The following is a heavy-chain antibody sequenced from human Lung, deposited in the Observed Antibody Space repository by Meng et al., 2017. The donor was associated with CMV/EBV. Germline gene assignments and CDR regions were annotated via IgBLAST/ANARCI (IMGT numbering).Heavy chain of an antibody. CDR3: ARDLYCSSTSCYLEYCFYGMDV. V-gene: IGHV4-39*07. J-gene: IGHJ6*02. D-gene: IGHD2-2*01. Sequence: GSLRLSFTVPGGSISSISYYWGWIRQPPGKGLEWIGSIYYSGSTYYNPSLKSRVTISVDTSKNQFSLKLSSVTAADTAVYYCARDLYCSSTSCYLEYCFYGMDVWGQGTTVTVSS. CDR1: GGSISSISYY. CDR2: IYYSGST.